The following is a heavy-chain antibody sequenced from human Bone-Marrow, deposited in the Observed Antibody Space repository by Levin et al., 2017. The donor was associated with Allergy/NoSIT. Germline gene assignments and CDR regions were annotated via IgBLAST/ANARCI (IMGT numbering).Heavy chain of an antibody. V-gene: IGHV3-23*01. CDR3: AKDFSTESN. Sequence: ETLSLTCAASGFTFSSYTLSWVRQAPGKGLEWVSDISGSGGSTYYADSVKGRLTISRDNSKNTLYLQMNSLRVEDTAVYYCAKDFSTESNWGQGTLVTVSS. D-gene: IGHD2-2*01. CDR1: GFTFSSYT. CDR2: ISGSGGST. J-gene: IGHJ4*02.